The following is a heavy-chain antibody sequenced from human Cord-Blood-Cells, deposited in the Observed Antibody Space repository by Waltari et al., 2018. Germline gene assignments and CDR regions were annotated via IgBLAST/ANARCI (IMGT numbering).Heavy chain of an antibody. Sequence: QVQLVQSGAEVKKPGSLVKVSCKASGGTFSSYAISWVRQAPGQGLEWMGGIIPILGTANYAQKFQGRVTSTADESTSTAYMELSSLRSEDTAGYYCAREALEYSSSGGAFDIWGQGTMVTVSS. CDR2: IIPILGTA. CDR3: AREALEYSSSGGAFDI. D-gene: IGHD6-6*01. V-gene: IGHV1-69*12. CDR1: GGTFSSYA. J-gene: IGHJ3*02.